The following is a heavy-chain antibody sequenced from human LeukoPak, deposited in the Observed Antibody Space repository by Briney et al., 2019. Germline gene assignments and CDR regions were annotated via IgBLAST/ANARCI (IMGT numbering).Heavy chain of an antibody. CDR1: GGSFSGYY. CDR2: INHSGST. D-gene: IGHD5-24*01. V-gene: IGHV4-34*01. J-gene: IGHJ6*03. Sequence: SETLSLTCAVYGGSFSGYYWSWIRQPPGKGLEWIGEINHSGSTNYNPSLKSRVTISVDTSKNQFSLKLSAVTAADAAVYYCARMTVEMATIDPRSSGYYYYMDVWGKGTTVTISS. CDR3: ARMTVEMATIDPRSSGYYYYMDV.